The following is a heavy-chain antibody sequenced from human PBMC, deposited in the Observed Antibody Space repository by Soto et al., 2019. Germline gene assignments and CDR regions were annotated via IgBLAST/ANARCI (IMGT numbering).Heavy chain of an antibody. V-gene: IGHV3-7*01. Sequence: GGSLRLSCAVSGFTFSTYWMSWVRQAPGKGLEWVANIKQDGSEKYYVDSVKGRFTISRDNAKNSLYLQMNSLRAEDTAVYFCARDRGWNIVVVPASFDQWGQGALVTVSS. CDR2: IKQDGSEK. J-gene: IGHJ4*02. CDR3: ARDRGWNIVVVPASFDQ. CDR1: GFTFSTYW. D-gene: IGHD2-2*01.